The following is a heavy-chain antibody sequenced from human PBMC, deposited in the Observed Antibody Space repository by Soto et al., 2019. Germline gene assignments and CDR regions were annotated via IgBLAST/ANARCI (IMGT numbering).Heavy chain of an antibody. CDR1: GFTFDDYA. Sequence: EVQLVESGGGLVQPGRSLRLSCAASGFTFDDYAMHWVRQPPGKGLEWVSSISCNSGNLGYADSVKGRCTISRDNAKNSLYLQMNRLRGEDTALYYCAKGASTTVFAFNDYWGQGTLVTVSS. D-gene: IGHD4-17*01. CDR3: AKGASTTVFAFNDY. J-gene: IGHJ4*02. V-gene: IGHV3-9*01. CDR2: ISCNSGNL.